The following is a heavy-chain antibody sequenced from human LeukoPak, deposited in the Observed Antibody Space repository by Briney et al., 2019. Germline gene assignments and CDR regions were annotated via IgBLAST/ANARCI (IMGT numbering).Heavy chain of an antibody. J-gene: IGHJ4*02. CDR1: GFTFDNYF. D-gene: IGHD6-19*01. V-gene: IGHV3-43*02. Sequence: PGGSLRLSCAASGFTFDNYFMHWVRQAPGKGLEWVSFISGDCGTTYYRDSVKGRFTISRDNSKNSLYLQLESLRADDTALYFCATSHGWSPDHWGQGTLVTVSS. CDR3: ATSHGWSPDH. CDR2: ISGDCGTT.